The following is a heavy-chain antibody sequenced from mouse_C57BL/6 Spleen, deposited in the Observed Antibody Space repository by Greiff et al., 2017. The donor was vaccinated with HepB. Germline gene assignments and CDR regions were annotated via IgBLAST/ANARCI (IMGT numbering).Heavy chain of an antibody. CDR1: GYSITSGYY. Sequence: EVKLMESGPGLVKPSQSLSLTCSVTGYSITSGYYWNWIRQFPGNKLEWMGYISYDGSNNYNPSLKNRISITRDTSKNQFFLKLNSVTTEDTATYYCARAPYYYGSSPYYAMDYWGQGTSVTVSS. D-gene: IGHD1-1*01. J-gene: IGHJ4*01. CDR2: ISYDGSN. CDR3: ARAPYYYGSSPYYAMDY. V-gene: IGHV3-6*01.